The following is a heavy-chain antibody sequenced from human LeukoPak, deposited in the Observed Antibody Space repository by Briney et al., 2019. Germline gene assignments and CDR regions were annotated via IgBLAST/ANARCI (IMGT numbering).Heavy chain of an antibody. CDR3: ARHFFYGGWYFVGAADENNWFDP. J-gene: IGHJ5*02. Sequence: PSETLSLTCTVSGGSISSSSYYWGWIRQPPGKGLEWIGSIYYSGSTYYNPSLKSRVTISVDTSKNQFSLKLSSVTAADTAVYYCARHFFYGGWYFVGAADENNWFDPWGQGTLVTVSS. CDR1: GGSISSSSYY. V-gene: IGHV4-39*01. D-gene: IGHD6-19*01. CDR2: IYYSGST.